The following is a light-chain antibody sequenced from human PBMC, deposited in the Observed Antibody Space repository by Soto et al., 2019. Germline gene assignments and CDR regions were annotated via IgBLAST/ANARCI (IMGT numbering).Light chain of an antibody. J-gene: IGLJ2*01. CDR2: GNS. Sequence: QSVLTQPPSVSGAPGQRVTISCTGSSSNIGAGYDVHWYQQLPGTAPKLLIYGNSNRPSGVPDRFSGSKSGTSASLAITGLQAEDEADYYCRSHDSSYVVFGGGTKLTVL. CDR1: SSNIGAGYD. V-gene: IGLV1-40*01. CDR3: RSHDSSYVV.